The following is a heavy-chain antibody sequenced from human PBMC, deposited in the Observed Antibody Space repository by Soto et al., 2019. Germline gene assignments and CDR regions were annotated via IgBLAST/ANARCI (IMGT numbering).Heavy chain of an antibody. CDR2: ISSSSSTI. D-gene: IGHD3-22*01. Sequence: GGSLRLSCAASGFTFSSYSMNWVRQAPGKGLEWVSYISSSSSTIYYADSVKGRFTISRDNAKNSLYLQMNSLRAEDTAVYYCASMYYYDSSGYIPLYGMDVWGQGTTVTVSS. CDR1: GFTFSSYS. J-gene: IGHJ6*02. CDR3: ASMYYYDSSGYIPLYGMDV. V-gene: IGHV3-48*01.